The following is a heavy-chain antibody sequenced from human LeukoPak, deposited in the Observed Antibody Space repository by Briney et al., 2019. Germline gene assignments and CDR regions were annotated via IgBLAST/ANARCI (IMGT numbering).Heavy chain of an antibody. Sequence: GGSLRLSCAASGFTFSSYAMSWVRQAPGKGLEWVSAISASDGSTYYADSVKGRFTISRDNSNNTLYLQMNNLRDEDTAVYYCAKDVISVAGTPRYFDYWGQGTLVTVSS. CDR2: ISASDGST. V-gene: IGHV3-23*01. J-gene: IGHJ4*02. CDR1: GFTFSSYA. D-gene: IGHD6-19*01. CDR3: AKDVISVAGTPRYFDY.